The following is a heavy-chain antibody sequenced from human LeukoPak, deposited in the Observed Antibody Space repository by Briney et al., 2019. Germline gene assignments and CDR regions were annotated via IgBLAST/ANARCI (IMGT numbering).Heavy chain of an antibody. CDR1: GFPFRSYK. J-gene: IGHJ4*02. CDR3: AGEFGY. Sequence: GALRLSCAASGFPFRSYKMNWVRQAPGKGLEWVSYISSSSSTIYYADSVKGRFTISRDNAKNSLYLQMNSLRAEDTAVYYCAGEFGYWGQGTLVTVSS. CDR2: ISSSSSTI. V-gene: IGHV3-48*04.